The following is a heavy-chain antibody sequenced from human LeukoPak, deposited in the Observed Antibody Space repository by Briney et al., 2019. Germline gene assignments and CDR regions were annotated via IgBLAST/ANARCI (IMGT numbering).Heavy chain of an antibody. CDR2: MNPNSDNT. D-gene: IGHD3-22*01. Sequence: ASVKVSCKASGYTFTSYDINWVRQATGQGLEWMGWMNPNSDNTGYARKFQGRVTITRNTSISTAYMELSSLRSEDTAVYYCARVYDSSGHYPIDYWGQGTLVTVPS. V-gene: IGHV1-8*01. CDR1: GYTFTSYD. J-gene: IGHJ4*02. CDR3: ARVYDSSGHYPIDY.